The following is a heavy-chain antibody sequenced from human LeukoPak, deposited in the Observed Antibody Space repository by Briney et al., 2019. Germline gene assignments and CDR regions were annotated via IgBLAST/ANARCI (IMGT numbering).Heavy chain of an antibody. CDR3: AKMYVWGSYRYTDFDY. CDR1: GFTFSSYW. V-gene: IGHV3-74*01. CDR2: INSDGSST. Sequence: GGSLRLSCAASGFTFSSYWMHWVRQAPGKGLVWVSRINSDGSSTSYADSVKGRFTISRDNAKNTLYLQMNSLRAEDTAVYYCAKMYVWGSYRYTDFDYWGQGTLVTVSS. J-gene: IGHJ4*02. D-gene: IGHD3-16*02.